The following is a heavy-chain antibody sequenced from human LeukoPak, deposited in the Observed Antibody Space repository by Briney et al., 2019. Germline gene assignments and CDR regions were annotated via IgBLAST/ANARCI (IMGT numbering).Heavy chain of an antibody. CDR2: IYYSGST. Sequence: SETLSLTCTVSGGSISSYYWSWIRQPPGKGLEWIGYIYYSGSTNYNPSLKSRVTISVDTSKNQFSLKLGSVTAADTAVYYCARHRAGATSYDAFDIWGQGTMVTVSS. V-gene: IGHV4-59*08. CDR3: ARHRAGATSYDAFDI. J-gene: IGHJ3*02. D-gene: IGHD1-26*01. CDR1: GGSISSYY.